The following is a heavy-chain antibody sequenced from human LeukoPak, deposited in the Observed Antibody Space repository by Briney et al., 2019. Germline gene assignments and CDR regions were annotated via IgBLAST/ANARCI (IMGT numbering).Heavy chain of an antibody. V-gene: IGHV1-8*01. CDR2: MNPNSGNT. D-gene: IGHD6-25*01. J-gene: IGHJ4*02. Sequence: ASVKVSCKASGYTFTSYDINWVRQATGQGLEWMGWMNPNSGNTGYAQKFQGRVTMTRNTSISTAYMELSSLRSEDTAVYDCARGVGQEEGIAPAMGGFDYWGQGTLVTVSS. CDR1: GYTFTSYD. CDR3: ARGVGQEEGIAPAMGGFDY.